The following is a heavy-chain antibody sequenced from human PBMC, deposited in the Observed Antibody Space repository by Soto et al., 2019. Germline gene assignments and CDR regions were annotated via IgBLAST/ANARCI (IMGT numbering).Heavy chain of an antibody. D-gene: IGHD6-19*01. V-gene: IGHV3-21*01. CDR2: ISSSSSYI. CDR3: ARDLKGYSSGRGPIDY. Sequence: EVQLVESGGGLVKPGGSLRLSCAASGFTFSSYSMNWVRQAPGKGLEWVSSISSSSSYIYYADSVKGRFTISRDNAKNSLYLRMNSLRAEHTAVYYCARDLKGYSSGRGPIDYWGQGTLVTVSS. J-gene: IGHJ4*02. CDR1: GFTFSSYS.